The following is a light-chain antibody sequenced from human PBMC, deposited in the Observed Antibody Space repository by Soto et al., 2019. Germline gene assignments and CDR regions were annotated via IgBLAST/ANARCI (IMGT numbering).Light chain of an antibody. V-gene: IGLV1-44*01. J-gene: IGLJ3*02. CDR2: ADN. CDR1: SSNIGSNT. Sequence: QSVLTQPPSASGTPGQRVTISCSGSSSNIGSNTVNWYQQLPGTAPKLLIYADNQRPSGVPDRFSGSKSGTSASLAISGLQSDDEGDYYCAAWDGSLSGPVFGGGTKVTVL. CDR3: AAWDGSLSGPV.